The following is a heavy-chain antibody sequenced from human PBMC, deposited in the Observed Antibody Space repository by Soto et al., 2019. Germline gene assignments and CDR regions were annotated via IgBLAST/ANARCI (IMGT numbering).Heavy chain of an antibody. V-gene: IGHV1-69*01. CDR3: ASRPYIYCSSTSCSGFDY. Sequence: QVQLVQSGAEVKKPGSSVKVSCKASGGTFSSYAISWVRQAPGQGLEWMGGIIPIFGTANYAQKFQGRVTITADESTSTAYMELSSLRSEDTAVYYWASRPYIYCSSTSCSGFDYWGQGTLVTVSS. J-gene: IGHJ4*02. CDR1: GGTFSSYA. CDR2: IIPIFGTA. D-gene: IGHD2-2*01.